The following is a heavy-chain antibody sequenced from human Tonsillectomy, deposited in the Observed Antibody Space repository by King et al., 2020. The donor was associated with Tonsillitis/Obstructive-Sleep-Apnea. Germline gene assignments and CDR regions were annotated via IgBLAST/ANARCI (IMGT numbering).Heavy chain of an antibody. Sequence: QLQESGPGLVKPSAPLSLTCTVSGCSISRSSYYWGWIRQPPGKGLEWIGSIYYSGSTYYNPSLKSRVTISVDTSKNQFSLKLSSVTAADTAVYYCASFVXSDGWFDPWGQGTLVTVSS. CDR1: GCSISRSSYY. J-gene: IGHJ5*02. CDR3: ASFVXSDGWFDP. V-gene: IGHV4-39*01. CDR2: IYYSGST.